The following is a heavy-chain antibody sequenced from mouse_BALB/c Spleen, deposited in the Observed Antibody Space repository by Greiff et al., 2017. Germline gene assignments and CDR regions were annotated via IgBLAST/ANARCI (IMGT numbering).Heavy chain of an antibody. CDR3: ARHPIYYYGSSYDGYYYAMDY. V-gene: IGHV5-12-1*01. D-gene: IGHD1-1*01. CDR1: GFAFSSYD. CDR2: ISSGGGST. Sequence: EVQGVESGGGLVKPGGSLKLSCAASGFAFSSYDMSWVRQTPEKRLEWVAYISSGGGSTYYPDTVKGRFTISRDNAKNTLYLQMSSLKSEDTAMYYCARHPIYYYGSSYDGYYYAMDYWGQGTSVTVSS. J-gene: IGHJ4*01.